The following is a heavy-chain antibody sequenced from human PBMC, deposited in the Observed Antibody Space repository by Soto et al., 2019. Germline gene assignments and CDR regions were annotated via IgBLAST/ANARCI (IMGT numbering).Heavy chain of an antibody. CDR2: IYSGGST. Sequence: PGGSLRLSCAASGFTVSSNYMGWVRQAPGKGLEWVSVIYSGGSTYYADSVKGRFTISRDNSKNTLYLQMNSLRAEDTAVYYCASAVTTGSYYYGMDVWGQGTTVTVSS. CDR1: GFTVSSNY. J-gene: IGHJ6*02. CDR3: ASAVTTGSYYYGMDV. D-gene: IGHD4-4*01. V-gene: IGHV3-53*01.